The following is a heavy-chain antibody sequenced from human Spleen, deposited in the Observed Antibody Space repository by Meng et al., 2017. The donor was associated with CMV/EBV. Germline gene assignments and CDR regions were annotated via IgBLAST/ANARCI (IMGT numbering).Heavy chain of an antibody. J-gene: IGHJ6*02. CDR3: ARGGPDTVTTRVYYYYGMDV. Sequence: GESLKISCAASGFTFDDYTMNWVRQAPGKGLEWVSYISSSSSTIYYADSVKGRFTISRDNAKNSLYLQMNSLRAEDTAVYYCARGGPDTVTTRVYYYYGMDVWGQGTTVTVSS. CDR1: GFTFDDYT. D-gene: IGHD4-17*01. CDR2: ISSSSSTI. V-gene: IGHV3-48*04.